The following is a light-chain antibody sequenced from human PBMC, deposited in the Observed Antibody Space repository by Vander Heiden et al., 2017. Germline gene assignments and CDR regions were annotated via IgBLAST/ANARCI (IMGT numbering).Light chain of an antibody. CDR1: QSISSY. CDR2: AAS. Sequence: IPMAHSPSSLSASVGDRVTITCRASQSISSYLNWYQQKPGKAPKLLIYAASSLQSGVPSRFSGSGSGTDFTLTISSLQPEDFATYYCQQSYSTPYTFGQGTKLEIK. V-gene: IGKV1-39*01. J-gene: IGKJ2*01. CDR3: QQSYSTPYT.